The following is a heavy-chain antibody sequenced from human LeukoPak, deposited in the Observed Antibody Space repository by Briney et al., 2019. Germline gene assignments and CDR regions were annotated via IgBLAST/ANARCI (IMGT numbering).Heavy chain of an antibody. Sequence: GGSLRLSCAASGFTFSSYSTNWVRQAPGKGLEWVSSISSSSSYIYYADSVKGRFTISRDNAKNSLYLQMNSLRAEDTAVYYCARWELRYYFDYWGQGTLVTVSS. CDR1: GFTFSSYS. D-gene: IGHD3-10*01. CDR3: ARWELRYYFDY. J-gene: IGHJ4*02. V-gene: IGHV3-21*01. CDR2: ISSSSSYI.